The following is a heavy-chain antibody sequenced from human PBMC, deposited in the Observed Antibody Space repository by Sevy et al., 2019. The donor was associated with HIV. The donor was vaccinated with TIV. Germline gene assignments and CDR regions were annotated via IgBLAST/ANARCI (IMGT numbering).Heavy chain of an antibody. J-gene: IGHJ4*02. CDR2: ISNYNDNT. CDR1: GYTFTSHG. CDR3: AREPNADGYNAFDY. V-gene: IGHV1-18*04. D-gene: IGHD6-25*01. Sequence: ASVKVSCKASGYTFTSHGINWVRQAPGQGLEWMGWISNYNDNTNYAQKFQGRVTLTTDTTTSTASLELWSLRSDDTAVYYCAREPNADGYNAFDYWGQGTLVTVSS.